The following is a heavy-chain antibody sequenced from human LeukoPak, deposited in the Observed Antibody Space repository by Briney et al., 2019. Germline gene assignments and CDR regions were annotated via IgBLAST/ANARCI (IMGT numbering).Heavy chain of an antibody. J-gene: IGHJ4*02. D-gene: IGHD5-24*01. CDR2: IYYSGNT. Sequence: PSETLSLTCTVSGGSISSHYWSWIRQSPGKGLEWIGYIYYSGNTNYNPSLKSRVTISADTSKNQFSLKLSSVTAADTAVYYCARGDGYWGQGTPVTVSS. V-gene: IGHV4-59*11. CDR3: ARGDGY. CDR1: GGSISSHY.